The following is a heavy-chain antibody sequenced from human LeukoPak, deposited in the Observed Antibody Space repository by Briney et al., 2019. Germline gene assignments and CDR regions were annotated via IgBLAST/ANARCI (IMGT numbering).Heavy chain of an antibody. Sequence: GGSLRLSCAASGFSISRYWMSWVRQVPGKWLEWLANIKQDGSEKYYVDSVKGRFTISRDNAENSLYLQMNSLTAEDTAVYYCARGPRGYDTSGGPWGQGSLVTVSS. CDR2: IKQDGSEK. J-gene: IGHJ5*02. CDR1: GFSISRYW. D-gene: IGHD3-22*01. V-gene: IGHV3-7*01. CDR3: ARGPRGYDTSGGP.